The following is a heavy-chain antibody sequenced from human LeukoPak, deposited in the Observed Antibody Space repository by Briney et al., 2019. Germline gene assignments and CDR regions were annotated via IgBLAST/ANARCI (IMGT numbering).Heavy chain of an antibody. CDR3: ARGRTYYDFWSGYGSFDP. V-gene: IGHV1-69*13. CDR2: IIPIFGTA. J-gene: IGHJ5*02. CDR1: GGTFSSYA. D-gene: IGHD3-3*01. Sequence: SVKVSCKASGGTFSSYAINWVRQAPGQGLEWMGGIIPIFGTANYAQKFQGRVTITADESTSTAYMELSSLRSEDTAVYYCARGRTYYDFWSGYGSFDPWGQGTLVTVSS.